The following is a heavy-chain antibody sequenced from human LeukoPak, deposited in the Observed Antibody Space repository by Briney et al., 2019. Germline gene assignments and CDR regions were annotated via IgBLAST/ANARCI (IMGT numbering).Heavy chain of an antibody. J-gene: IGHJ2*01. V-gene: IGHV6-1*01. CDR1: GDSVSSNSAA. CDR2: TYYRSKWCN. D-gene: IGHD4-17*01. Sequence: SXTLSLTCAISGDSVSSNSAAWNWIRQSPSRGLEWLGRTYYRSKWCNDYAVSVKSRITINPDTSKNQFSLQLNSVTPEDTAVYYCARDSPLTTVTTFPYWYFDLWGRGTLVTVSS. CDR3: ARDSPLTTVTTFPYWYFDL.